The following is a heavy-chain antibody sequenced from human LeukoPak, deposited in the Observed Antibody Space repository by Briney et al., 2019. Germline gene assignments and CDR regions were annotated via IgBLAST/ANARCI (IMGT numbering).Heavy chain of an antibody. D-gene: IGHD4-23*01. J-gene: IGHJ6*02. CDR3: ASAQYYGGNSVMYYYYYGMDV. CDR2: IIPIFGTA. CDR1: GGTFSSYA. V-gene: IGHV1-69*13. Sequence: EASVKVSCKASGGTFSSYAISWVRQAPGQGLEWMGGIIPIFGTANYAQKFQGRVTITADESTSTAYMELSSLRSEDTAVYYCASAQYYGGNSVMYYYYYGMDVWGQGTTVTVSS.